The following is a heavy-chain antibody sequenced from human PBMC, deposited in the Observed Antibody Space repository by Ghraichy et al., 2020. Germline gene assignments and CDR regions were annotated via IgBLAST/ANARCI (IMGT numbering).Heavy chain of an antibody. Sequence: SETLSLTCTVSGGSISSYYWSWIRQPPGKGLEWIGYIYYSGSTNYNPSLKSRVTISVDTSKNQFSLKLSSVTAADTAVYYCARLGYDSSGYYYCDYWGQGTLVTVSS. CDR3: ARLGYDSSGYYYCDY. D-gene: IGHD3-22*01. V-gene: IGHV4-59*01. CDR2: IYYSGST. J-gene: IGHJ4*02. CDR1: GGSISSYY.